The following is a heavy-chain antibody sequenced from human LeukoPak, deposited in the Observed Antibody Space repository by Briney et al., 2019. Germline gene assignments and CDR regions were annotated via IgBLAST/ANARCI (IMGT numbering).Heavy chain of an antibody. D-gene: IGHD4-17*01. CDR2: IWYDGRNT. Sequence: PGRSLRLSCVASGFTFSSYGMHWVRQAPGKGLEWVAVIWYDGRNTYYEDSVKGRFTISRDNSKNTLYLQMNSLRAEDTAVYYCARPYGDYARGGFEIRGQGTTWTVSS. CDR3: ARPYGDYARGGFEI. V-gene: IGHV3-33*01. J-gene: IGHJ6*01. CDR1: GFTFSSYG.